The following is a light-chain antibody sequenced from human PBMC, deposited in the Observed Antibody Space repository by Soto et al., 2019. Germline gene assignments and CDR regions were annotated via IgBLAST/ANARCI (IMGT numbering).Light chain of an antibody. CDR2: SNN. J-gene: IGLJ3*02. CDR1: SSNIGRNT. V-gene: IGLV1-44*01. CDR3: AAWDDSLKEV. Sequence: QSVLTQPPSASGTPGQRVTISCSGSSSNIGRNTVNWYQQLPGTAPKLLIYSNNQRPSGVPDRFSGSKSGTSASLAISGLQSEDEADYYYAAWDDSLKEVFGGGTKLTVL.